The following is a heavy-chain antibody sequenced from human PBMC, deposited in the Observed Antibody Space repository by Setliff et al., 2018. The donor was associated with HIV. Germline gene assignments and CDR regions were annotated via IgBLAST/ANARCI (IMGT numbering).Heavy chain of an antibody. Sequence: ASVKVSCKASGYSFINYAINWLRQAPGRGLEWMGWIHTEQGFPMYAQGFTGRFVFSLDPSVNTAYLQINSLTPDDGGVYYCAVDRHAFDIWGQGTAVTVS. CDR3: AVDRHAFDI. CDR1: GYSFINYA. J-gene: IGHJ3*02. V-gene: IGHV7-4-1*02. D-gene: IGHD5-12*01. CDR2: IHTEQGFP.